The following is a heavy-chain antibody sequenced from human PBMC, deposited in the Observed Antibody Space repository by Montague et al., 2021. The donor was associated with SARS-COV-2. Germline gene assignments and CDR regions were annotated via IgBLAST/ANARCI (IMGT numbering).Heavy chain of an antibody. J-gene: IGHJ4*02. V-gene: IGHV6-1*01. CDR2: TYYTSKWYN. CDR3: AREVDNYFGY. CDR1: GDSVSNNRAA. Sequence: CAISGDSVSNNRAAWNWVRQSPSRGLEWLGRTYYTSKWYNDYALFVQSRITINPDTSKNQVSLRLNSVTPEDTAIYFCAREVDNYFGYWGQGTLVTVSS. D-gene: IGHD3-9*01.